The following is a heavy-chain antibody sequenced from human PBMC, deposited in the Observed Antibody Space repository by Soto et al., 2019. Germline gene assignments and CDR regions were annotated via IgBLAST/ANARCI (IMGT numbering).Heavy chain of an antibody. CDR3: ARDREDGSGTKYNWFDS. V-gene: IGHV1-69*13. CDR1: GGTFGNLG. Sequence: QVQLEQSGAEVKRPGASVKVSCKASGGTFGNLGISWLRQAPGQGLEWMGGTIPIFDTPHYAEKFRDRLTITADATSTAYMELTSLSSEDTATYYCARDREDGSGTKYNWFDSWGQGTLVTVSS. CDR2: TIPIFDTP. D-gene: IGHD3-10*01. J-gene: IGHJ5*01.